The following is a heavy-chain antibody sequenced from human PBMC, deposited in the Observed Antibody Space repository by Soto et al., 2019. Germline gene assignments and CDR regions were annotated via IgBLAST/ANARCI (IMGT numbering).Heavy chain of an antibody. J-gene: IGHJ4*02. CDR2: TYYRSKWYN. CDR3: ERDPEGYSSGWPRVDY. CDR1: GDSVSSNSAA. V-gene: IGHV6-1*01. D-gene: IGHD6-19*01. Sequence: PSQTLSLTCAISGDSVSSNSAAWNWIRQSPSRGLEWLGRTYYRSKWYNDYAVSVKSRITINPDTSKNQFSLQLNSVTPEDTAVYYCERDPEGYSSGWPRVDYWGQRTLVTVSX.